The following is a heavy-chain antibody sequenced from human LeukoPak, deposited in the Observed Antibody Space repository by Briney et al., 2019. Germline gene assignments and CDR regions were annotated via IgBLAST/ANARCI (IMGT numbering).Heavy chain of an antibody. J-gene: IGHJ4*02. V-gene: IGHV3-21*01. CDR1: GFTFSSYS. D-gene: IGHD5-18*01. CDR2: ISSSSSYI. Sequence: GGSLRLSRAASGFTFSSYSMNWVRQAPGKGLEWVSSISSSSSYIYYADSVKGRFTISRDNAKNSLYLQMNSLRAEDTAVYYCARGMDTAMLGLFDYWGQGTLVTVSS. CDR3: ARGMDTAMLGLFDY.